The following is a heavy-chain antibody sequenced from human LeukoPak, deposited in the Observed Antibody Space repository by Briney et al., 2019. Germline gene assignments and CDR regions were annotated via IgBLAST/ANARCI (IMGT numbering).Heavy chain of an antibody. V-gene: IGHV4-31*03. CDR2: IYYSGST. CDR1: GGSISSGGYY. Sequence: PSETLSLTCTVSGGSISSGGYYWSWIRQHPGKGLEWIGYIYYSGSTYYNPSLKSRVTIPVDTSKNQFSLKLSSVTAADTAVYYCARVNGYSSGWPLKPPNWFDPWGQGTLVTVSS. CDR3: ARVNGYSSGWPLKPPNWFDP. D-gene: IGHD6-19*01. J-gene: IGHJ5*02.